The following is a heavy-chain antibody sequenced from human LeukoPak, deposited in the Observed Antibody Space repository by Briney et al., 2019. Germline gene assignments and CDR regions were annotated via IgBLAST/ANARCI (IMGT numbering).Heavy chain of an antibody. V-gene: IGHV3-23*01. CDR1: GFTFSSYA. D-gene: IGHD6-19*01. Sequence: GGSLRLSCAASGFTFSSYAMSWVRQAPGKGLEWVSGISGSGGSTYYADSVKGRFTISRHNSKNTLYMQMNSLRAEDTAVYYCAKDQTSSGWYFDYWGQGTLLTVSS. CDR3: AKDQTSSGWYFDY. J-gene: IGHJ4*02. CDR2: ISGSGGST.